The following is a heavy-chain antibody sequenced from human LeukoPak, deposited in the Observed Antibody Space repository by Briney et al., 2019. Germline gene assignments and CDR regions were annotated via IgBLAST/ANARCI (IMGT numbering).Heavy chain of an antibody. CDR2: ISSSGSTI. D-gene: IGHD6-13*01. Sequence: GGSLRLSCAASGFTFSDYNMSWIRQAPGKGLEWVSYISSSGSTIYYADSVKGRFTISRDNAKNSLYLQMNSLRAEDTAVYYCARYGIAAAGNSYYYYYGMDVWGQGTTVTVSS. CDR1: GFTFSDYN. J-gene: IGHJ6*02. CDR3: ARYGIAAAGNSYYYYYGMDV. V-gene: IGHV3-11*01.